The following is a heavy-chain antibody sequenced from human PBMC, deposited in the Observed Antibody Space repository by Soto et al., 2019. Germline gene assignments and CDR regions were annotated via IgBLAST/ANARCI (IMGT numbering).Heavy chain of an antibody. D-gene: IGHD1-1*01. J-gene: IGHJ5*01. CDR1: GFTLSDYY. CDR3: ASPGDRNDWQFVF. CDR2: TRNKAHSYTT. Sequence: EVQLVESGGGLVQPGGSLRLSCIASGFTLSDYYIDWVRQAPGKGLEWVGRTRNKAHSYTTEYAASVTGRFTISRDDSRNSLHLEMNSLKTEDTAVYYCASPGDRNDWQFVFWGQGILVTVSS. V-gene: IGHV3-72*01.